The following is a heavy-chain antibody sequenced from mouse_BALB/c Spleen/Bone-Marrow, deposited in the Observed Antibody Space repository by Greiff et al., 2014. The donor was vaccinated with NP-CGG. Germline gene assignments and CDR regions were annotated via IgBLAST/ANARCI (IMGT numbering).Heavy chain of an antibody. CDR2: IHPGNSDT. V-gene: IGHV1-5*01. CDR3: TTLARNNFDY. J-gene: IGHJ2*01. D-gene: IGHD3-1*01. Sequence: EVQRVESGTVLARPGAAVKMSCKASGYTFSNYWMHWIKQRPGQGLEWIGTIHPGNSDTTYNQKFKGKAKLTAVTSTSTAYMELSSLTNEDSAVYCCTTLARNNFDYWGQGTTLTVSS. CDR1: GYTFSNYW.